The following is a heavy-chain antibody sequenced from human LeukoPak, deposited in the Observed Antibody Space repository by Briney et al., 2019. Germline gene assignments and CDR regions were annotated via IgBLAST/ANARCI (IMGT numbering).Heavy chain of an antibody. CDR2: IRRKTSGETT. J-gene: IGHJ4*02. CDR1: GFPFRVYD. CDR3: TRPIYCSTSGCQGYYFDY. Sequence: GRSLTLSCTVSGFPFRVYDMRWLREAPGKGVEWVAYIRRKTSGETTEYAASVRGRFTILRDDSKSIAYLQMNSLKAEDAAVYYCTRPIYCSTSGCQGYYFDYWGQGTLVTVSS. V-gene: IGHV3-49*03. D-gene: IGHD2-2*01.